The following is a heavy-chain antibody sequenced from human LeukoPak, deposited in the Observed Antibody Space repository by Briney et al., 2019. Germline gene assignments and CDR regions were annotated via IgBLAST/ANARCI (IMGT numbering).Heavy chain of an antibody. CDR2: INHSEST. D-gene: IGHD3-22*01. V-gene: IGHV4-34*01. CDR3: ARGYYYDSSGYYYRGGVWFDP. Sequence: SESLSLTCAVYGGSFSGYYWSWIRQPPGKGLEWIGEINHSESTNYNPSLKSRVTISVDTSKNQFSLKLSSVTAADTAVYYCARGYYYDSSGYYYRGGVWFDPWGQGTLVTVSS. J-gene: IGHJ5*02. CDR1: GGSFSGYY.